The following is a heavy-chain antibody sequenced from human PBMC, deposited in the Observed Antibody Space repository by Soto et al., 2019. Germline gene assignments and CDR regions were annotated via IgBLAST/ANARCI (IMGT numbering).Heavy chain of an antibody. CDR2: TYYRSKWYN. D-gene: IGHD6-19*01. Sequence: SQTLSLTCAISGDSVSRNSAAWNWIRQSPSRGLEWLGRTYYRSKWYNDYAVSVKSRITINPDTSKNQFSLQLNSVTPEDTAVYYCAREAIAVAGYYYYYYMDVWGKGTTVTVSS. J-gene: IGHJ6*03. V-gene: IGHV6-1*01. CDR1: GDSVSRNSAA. CDR3: AREAIAVAGYYYYYYMDV.